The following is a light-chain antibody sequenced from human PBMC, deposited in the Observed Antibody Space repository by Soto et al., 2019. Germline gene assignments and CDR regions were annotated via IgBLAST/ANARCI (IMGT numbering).Light chain of an antibody. CDR1: QSVSGW. CDR3: QQYETFSGT. Sequence: DIQMTQSPSTLSASVGDTGSWSCRASQSVSGWLAWYQQKPGEAPKLLIYDASALPRGVPSRFSGSGSGTKFTLTIASLQPDDFATYYCQQYETFSGTFGPGTKVDIK. V-gene: IGKV1-5*01. J-gene: IGKJ1*01. CDR2: DAS.